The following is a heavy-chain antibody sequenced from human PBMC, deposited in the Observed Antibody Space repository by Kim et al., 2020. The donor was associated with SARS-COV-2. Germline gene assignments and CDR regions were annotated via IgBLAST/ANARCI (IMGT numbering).Heavy chain of an antibody. CDR2: IYYSGST. V-gene: IGHV4-30-4*01. Sequence: SETLSLTCTVSGGSISSGDYYWSWIRQPPGKGLEWIGYIYYSGSTYYNPSLKSRVTISVDTSKNQFSLKLSSVTAADTAVYYCARLSPEYSSSWYGGFGSDGREGNYFDYWGQGTLVTVSS. D-gene: IGHD6-13*01. J-gene: IGHJ4*02. CDR3: ARLSPEYSSSWYGGFGSDGREGNYFDY. CDR1: GGSISSGDYY.